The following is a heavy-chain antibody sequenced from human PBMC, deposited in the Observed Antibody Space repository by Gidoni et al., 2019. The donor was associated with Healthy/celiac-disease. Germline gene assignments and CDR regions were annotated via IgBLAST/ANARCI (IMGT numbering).Heavy chain of an antibody. CDR1: GFTSSSYA. Sequence: QVQLVESGGGVVQPGRSLRLSCAASGFTSSSYAMHWVRQAPGKGLEWVAVISYDGSNKYYADSVKGRFTISRDNSKNTLYLQMNSLRAEDTAVYYCARELRARDGNWFDPWGQGTLVTVSS. V-gene: IGHV3-30*16. D-gene: IGHD4-17*01. J-gene: IGHJ5*02. CDR2: ISYDGSNK. CDR3: ARELRARDGNWFDP.